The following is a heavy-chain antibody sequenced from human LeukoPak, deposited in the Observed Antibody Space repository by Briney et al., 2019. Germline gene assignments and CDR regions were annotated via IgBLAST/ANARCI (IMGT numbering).Heavy chain of an antibody. D-gene: IGHD5-12*01. CDR3: TRATPRSGYSSDY. CDR1: GYSFTSYW. CDR2: IYPGDSDT. J-gene: IGHJ4*02. V-gene: IGHV5-51*01. Sequence: GESLKISCKGSGYSFTSYWIGWVRQMPGKGLEWMGIIYPGDSDTRYSPSFQGQVTISADKSISTAYLQWSSLKASDTAMYYCTRATPRSGYSSDYWSQGTLVTVSS.